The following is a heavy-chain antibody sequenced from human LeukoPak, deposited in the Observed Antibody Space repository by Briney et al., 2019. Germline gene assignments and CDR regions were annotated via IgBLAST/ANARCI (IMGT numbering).Heavy chain of an antibody. J-gene: IGHJ4*02. V-gene: IGHV4-4*08. D-gene: IGHD3-9*01. CDR1: GVSLSNYY. CDR3: ARGYFY. CDR2: IYNSGRT. Sequence: SETLSLTCIVSGVSLSNYYWSWLRQPPGKGLEWIGYIYNSGRTSYNPYFKGRVSISADMPRNQVSLRLTSVTAADTAVYYCARGYFYWGQGVLVTVSS.